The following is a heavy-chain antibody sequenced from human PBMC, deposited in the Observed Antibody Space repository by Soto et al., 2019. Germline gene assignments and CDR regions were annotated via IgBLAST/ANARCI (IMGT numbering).Heavy chain of an antibody. J-gene: IGHJ6*02. D-gene: IGHD6-13*01. V-gene: IGHV1-2*04. CDR2: INPNSGGT. CDR1: GYTFTGYY. CDR3: ARGVSGIAAYYYYYGMDV. Sequence: ASVKVSCKASGYTFTGYYMHWVRQAPGQGLEWMGWINPNSGGTNYAQKFQGWVTMTRDTSISTAYMELSRLRSDDTAVYYCARGVSGIAAYYYYYGMDVWGQGXTVTVYS.